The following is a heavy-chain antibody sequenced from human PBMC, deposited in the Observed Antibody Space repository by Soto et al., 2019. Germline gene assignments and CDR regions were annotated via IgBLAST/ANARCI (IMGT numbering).Heavy chain of an antibody. Sequence: SETLSLTCTVSGGSISSYYWSWIRQPPGKGLEWIGYIYYSGSTNYNPPLKSRVTISVDTSKNQFSLKLSSVTAADTAVYYCARLDNVAATPSWFDPWGQGTLVTVSS. CDR1: GGSISSYY. J-gene: IGHJ5*02. V-gene: IGHV4-59*08. CDR3: ARLDNVAATPSWFDP. D-gene: IGHD2-15*01. CDR2: IYYSGST.